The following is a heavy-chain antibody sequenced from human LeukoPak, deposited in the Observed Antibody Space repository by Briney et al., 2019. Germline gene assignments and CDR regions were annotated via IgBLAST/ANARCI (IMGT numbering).Heavy chain of an antibody. CDR1: SGSISSYS. Sequence: SETLSLTCTVSSGSISSYSWSWIRQPPGEGLEWIAYIYYSGSTNYNPSLKSRVTISVDTSKNQFSLKLTSVTAADTAVYYCARGLSGYNGFHDYWGQGTLVTVSS. J-gene: IGHJ4*02. D-gene: IGHD5-12*01. CDR3: ARGLSGYNGFHDY. V-gene: IGHV4-59*08. CDR2: IYYSGST.